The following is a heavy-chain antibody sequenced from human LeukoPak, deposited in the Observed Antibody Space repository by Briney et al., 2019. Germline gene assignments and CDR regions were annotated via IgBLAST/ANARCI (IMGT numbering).Heavy chain of an antibody. Sequence: ASVTVSRKASGYTFTGYYMHWVRQAPGQGLEWMGWINPNSGGTNYAQKFQGRVTMTRDTSISTAYMELSRLRSDDTAVYYCARGRFTMVRGVISPIHYWGQGTLVAVSS. CDR2: INPNSGGT. CDR3: ARGRFTMVRGVISPIHY. J-gene: IGHJ4*02. V-gene: IGHV1-2*02. CDR1: GYTFTGYY. D-gene: IGHD3-10*01.